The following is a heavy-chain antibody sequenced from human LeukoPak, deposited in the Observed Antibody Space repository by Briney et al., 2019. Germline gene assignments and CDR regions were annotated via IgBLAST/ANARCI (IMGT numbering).Heavy chain of an antibody. CDR2: ISNDGSNK. CDR1: GFHFSTYG. Sequence: GMSLRLSCAASGFHFSTYGMHWVRQAPGKGLEWVAAISNDGSNKFYTDSVKGRFTISRDNPKTTMNLQMNSLRAEDTAAYYCAKGGGSIGRSYYFDYWGQGTLVTVSS. V-gene: IGHV3-30*18. D-gene: IGHD2-15*01. J-gene: IGHJ4*02. CDR3: AKGGGSIGRSYYFDY.